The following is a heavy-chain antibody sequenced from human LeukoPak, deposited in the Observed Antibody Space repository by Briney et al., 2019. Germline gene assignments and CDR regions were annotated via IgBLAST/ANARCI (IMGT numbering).Heavy chain of an antibody. CDR1: GFTVSSNY. D-gene: IGHD5-24*01. CDR3: AREEMALHFVQCGAFDI. V-gene: IGHV3-53*05. Sequence: GGSLRLSCAASGFTVSSNYMSWVRQAPGKGLEWVSVIYSGGSTYYADSVKGRFTISRDNSKNTLYLQMNSLRAEDTAVYYCAREEMALHFVQCGAFDIWGQGTMVTVSS. CDR2: IYSGGST. J-gene: IGHJ3*02.